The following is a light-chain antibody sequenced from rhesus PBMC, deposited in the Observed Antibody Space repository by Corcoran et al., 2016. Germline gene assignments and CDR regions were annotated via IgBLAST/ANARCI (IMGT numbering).Light chain of an antibody. J-gene: IGKJ1*01. CDR3: QQYSSNWS. Sequence: DVQMTQSPSSLSASVGDTVTITCRASQSISRWLAWYQQKPGKAPELLIYKASTLQSGVPSRLRGSGSGTEFTLTISSLQSEDFATYYCQQYSSNWSFGQGTKVEIK. CDR1: QSISRW. V-gene: IGKV1-22*01. CDR2: KAS.